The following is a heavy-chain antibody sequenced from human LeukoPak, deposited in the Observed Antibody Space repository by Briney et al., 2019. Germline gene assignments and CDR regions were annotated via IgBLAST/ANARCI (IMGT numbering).Heavy chain of an antibody. J-gene: IGHJ4*02. D-gene: IGHD5-18*01. CDR2: ISDSGRAT. CDR3: ARHDSFIPF. V-gene: IGHV3-23*01. CDR1: GFRFSDFA. Sequence: GGSLRLSCVASGFRFSDFAMSWVRQAPGKGLEWVSGISDSGRATYYTDSVKGRCTISRDNSKNTVNLQLNNVRAEDTALYFCARHDSFIPFWSQGMQVTVSS.